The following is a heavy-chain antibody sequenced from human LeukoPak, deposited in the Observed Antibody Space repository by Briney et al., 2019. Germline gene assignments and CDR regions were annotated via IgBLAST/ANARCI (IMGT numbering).Heavy chain of an antibody. CDR3: ARHVHLSASGTFYWGYYYMDV. CDR1: GGSVTDYY. D-gene: IGHD3-10*01. J-gene: IGHJ6*03. Sequence: SETLSLTCTVSGGSVTDYYWSWIRQSPGKGLEWIGYIYYTGTSYNPSLKSRVTISADTSKNQFSLKLISVTAADTAVYYCARHVHLSASGTFYWGYYYMDVWGNGTTVTISS. CDR2: IYYTGT. V-gene: IGHV4-59*02.